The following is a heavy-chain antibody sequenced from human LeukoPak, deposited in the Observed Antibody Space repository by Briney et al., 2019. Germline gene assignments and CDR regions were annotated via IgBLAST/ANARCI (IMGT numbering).Heavy chain of an antibody. V-gene: IGHV3-30*02. CDR3: ARDAWSVFPAADSDAFDI. CDR2: IRYDGSNK. D-gene: IGHD2-2*01. Sequence: GGSLRLSCAASGFTFSSYGMHWVRQAPGKGLEWVAFIRYDGSNKYYADSVKGRFTISRDNSKNTLYLQMNSLRAEDTAVYYCARDAWSVFPAADSDAFDIWGQGAMVTVSS. CDR1: GFTFSSYG. J-gene: IGHJ3*02.